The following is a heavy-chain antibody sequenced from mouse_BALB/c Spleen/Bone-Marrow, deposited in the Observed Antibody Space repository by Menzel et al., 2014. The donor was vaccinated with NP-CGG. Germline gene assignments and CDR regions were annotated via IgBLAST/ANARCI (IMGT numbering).Heavy chain of an antibody. Sequence: VQLLLSGVSLVKPGASVKQPCKASGYTFTEYIIHWVKQRSGQGLEWIGWFYPGSGSLKYNEKFKDKATLTADKSSSTVYMELSRLTSEDSAVYFCARHEDYGRSYYYAMDYWGQGTSVTVSS. CDR3: ARHEDYGRSYYYAMDY. V-gene: IGHV1-62-2*01. CDR2: FYPGSGSL. D-gene: IGHD1-1*01. J-gene: IGHJ4*01. CDR1: GYTFTEYI.